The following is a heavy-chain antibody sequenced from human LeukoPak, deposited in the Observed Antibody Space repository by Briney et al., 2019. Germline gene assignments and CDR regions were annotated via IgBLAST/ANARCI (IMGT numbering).Heavy chain of an antibody. CDR3: ATELRITMVRGVTPTYYYYGMDV. CDR1: GFTFSSYG. D-gene: IGHD3-10*01. Sequence: GGALRLCCAASGFTFSSYGMHWGRQAPGKGLELVAGISYDGSNKYYADAVKGRFTISRDNSKNTRYLQMNSLRAEDTAVYYCATELRITMVRGVTPTYYYYGMDVWGQGTTVTVSS. CDR2: ISYDGSNK. J-gene: IGHJ6*02. V-gene: IGHV3-30*03.